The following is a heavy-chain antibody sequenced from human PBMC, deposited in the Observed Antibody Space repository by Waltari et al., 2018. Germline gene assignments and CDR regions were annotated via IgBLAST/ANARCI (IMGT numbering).Heavy chain of an antibody. D-gene: IGHD1-26*01. V-gene: IGHV3-30*18. CDR2: ISSDGSGK. Sequence: QVAAFGGGVVQPGGSLRLSCVASGSSFTTFGMHWVRQAPGKGLEWLAVISSDGSGKYYADSVKGRFTMSRDNSKNTVYLQMNSLRPEDTAVYYCAKAGGIHNYPLDPWGQGTLVTVSS. CDR3: AKAGGIHNYPLDP. J-gene: IGHJ5*02. CDR1: GSSFTTFG.